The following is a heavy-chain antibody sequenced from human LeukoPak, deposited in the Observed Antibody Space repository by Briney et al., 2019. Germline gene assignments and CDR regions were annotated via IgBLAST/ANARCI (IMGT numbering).Heavy chain of an antibody. Sequence: SETLSLTCAVYGXSFSGYYWSWIRQPPGKGLELIGEVNHSGSTNYNPSLKSRITISVDTSKNQFSLKLSSVTGADTAVYFCARGPPTDYYDSSGFYYVFDYWGQGTLVTVSS. CDR1: GXSFSGYY. CDR3: ARGPPTDYYDSSGFYYVFDY. J-gene: IGHJ4*02. CDR2: VNHSGST. V-gene: IGHV4-34*01. D-gene: IGHD3-22*01.